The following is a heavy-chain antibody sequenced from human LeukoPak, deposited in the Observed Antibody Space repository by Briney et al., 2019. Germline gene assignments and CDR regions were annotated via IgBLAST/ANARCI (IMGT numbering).Heavy chain of an antibody. CDR3: ATKQWLAPPPDS. CDR1: GFTFSKYW. V-gene: IGHV3-74*01. Sequence: PGGSLTLSCAASGFTFSKYWMLWVRQAPGEGLESVSRINTDGTVTTYADSVKGRFTVSRDNADNTMFLQMNSVRDEDTAVYYCATKQWLAPPPDSWGQGNPVTVSS. J-gene: IGHJ4*02. D-gene: IGHD6-19*01. CDR2: INTDGTVT.